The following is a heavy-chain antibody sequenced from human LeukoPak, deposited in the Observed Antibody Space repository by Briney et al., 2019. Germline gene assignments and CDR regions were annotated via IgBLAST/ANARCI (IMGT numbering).Heavy chain of an antibody. CDR3: ASSMTYDAFDI. CDR2: IIPIFGTA. Sequence: SVKVSCKAFGGTFSSYAISWVRQAPGQGLEWMGGIIPIFGTANYAQKFQGRVTITTDESTSTAYMELSSLRSEDTAVYYCASSMTYDAFDIWGQGTMVTVSP. CDR1: GGTFSSYA. V-gene: IGHV1-69*05. D-gene: IGHD2/OR15-2a*01. J-gene: IGHJ3*02.